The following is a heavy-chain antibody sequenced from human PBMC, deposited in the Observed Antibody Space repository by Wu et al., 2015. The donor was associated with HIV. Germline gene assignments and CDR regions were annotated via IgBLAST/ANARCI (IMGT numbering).Heavy chain of an antibody. CDR2: INSGDGRT. J-gene: IGHJ4*02. Sequence: QVQLVQSGAEVKKPGASVKVSCKASGYTFTSYYVHWVRQAPGQGLEWMGIINSGDGRTNYAQKFQGRVTMTRDTSTTTIYMELSSLRSEDTAIYYCTREPEPRRYSGSSPLSYWGQGTLVTVSS. V-gene: IGHV1-46*03. D-gene: IGHD6-6*01. CDR1: GYTFTSYY. CDR3: TREPEPRRYSGSSPLSY.